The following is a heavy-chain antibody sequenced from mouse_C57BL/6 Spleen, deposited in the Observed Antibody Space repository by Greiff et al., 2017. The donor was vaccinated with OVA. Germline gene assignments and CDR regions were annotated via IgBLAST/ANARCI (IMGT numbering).Heavy chain of an antibody. V-gene: IGHV5-16*01. J-gene: IGHJ4*01. CDR3: ARSYDYDGLFMDY. Sequence: EVHLVESEGGLVQPGSSMKLSCTASGFTFSDYYMAWVRQVPEKGLEWVANINYDGSSTYYLDSLKSRFIISRDNAKNILYLQMSSLKSEDTATYYCARSYDYDGLFMDYWGQGTSVTVSS. CDR1: GFTFSDYY. D-gene: IGHD2-4*01. CDR2: INYDGSST.